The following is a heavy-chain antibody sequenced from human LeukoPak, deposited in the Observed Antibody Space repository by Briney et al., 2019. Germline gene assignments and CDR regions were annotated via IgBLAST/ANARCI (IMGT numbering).Heavy chain of an antibody. CDR2: IKEDGGEK. Sequence: SGGSLRLSCAASGFTFSAYWMAWVRQAPGKGLEWVANIKEDGGEKYYVGSVKGRFTISRDNAKNSLYPQMSSLRAEDTAVYYCARATASNWFDPWGQGTLVTVSS. V-gene: IGHV3-7*01. J-gene: IGHJ5*02. CDR3: ARATASNWFDP. CDR1: GFTFSAYW. D-gene: IGHD2-21*01.